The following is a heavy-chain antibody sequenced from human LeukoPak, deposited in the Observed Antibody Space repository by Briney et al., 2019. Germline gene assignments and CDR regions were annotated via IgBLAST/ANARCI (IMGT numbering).Heavy chain of an antibody. V-gene: IGHV4-34*01. D-gene: IGHD2-15*01. CDR1: GCSISNYY. CDR3: ARVFHTEGIVVVVAATERYYFDY. Sequence: KPSETLSLTCTVSGCSISNYYWSWFRQPAGKGLEGIGEINHSGSTNYNQSPLRRGTISVDTSKNQFSLKLSSVTAADTAVYYCARVFHTEGIVVVVAATERYYFDYWGQGTLVTVSS. J-gene: IGHJ4*02. CDR2: INHSGST.